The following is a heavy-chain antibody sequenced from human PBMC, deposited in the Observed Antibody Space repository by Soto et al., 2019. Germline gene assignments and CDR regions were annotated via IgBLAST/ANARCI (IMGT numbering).Heavy chain of an antibody. Sequence: PSETLSLTCTVSGGSILNGRHYWTWIRQHPGKGLEWIGRIFFSGNTHYNPALKSRLTFSLDTAKNQFSLKLTSVTAADTAIYYDANDTCAGIIDFWGPGAPVTVSS. V-gene: IGHV4-31*03. D-gene: IGHD6-13*01. J-gene: IGHJ4*01. CDR2: IFFSGNT. CDR1: GGSILNGRHY. CDR3: ANDTCAGIIDF.